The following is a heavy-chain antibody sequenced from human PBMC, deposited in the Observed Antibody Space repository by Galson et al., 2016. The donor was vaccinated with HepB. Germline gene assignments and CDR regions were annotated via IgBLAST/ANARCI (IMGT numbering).Heavy chain of an antibody. J-gene: IGHJ4*02. V-gene: IGHV1-18*01. CDR3: ARGPWSRYNNGWYGSDY. D-gene: IGHD6-19*01. CDR1: GYTFTHYG. CDR2: ISDYTGNS. Sequence: SVKVSCKASGYTFTHYGITWVRQAPGQGLEWVGWISDYTGNSNYAQKLKGRVTMTTDTSTSTAYMELTSLTYDDTAVYYRARGPWSRYNNGWYGSDYWGQGSLVTVSS.